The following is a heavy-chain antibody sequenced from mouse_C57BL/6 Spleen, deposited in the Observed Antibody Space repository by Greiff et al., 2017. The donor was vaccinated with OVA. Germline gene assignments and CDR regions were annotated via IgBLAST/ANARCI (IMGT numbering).Heavy chain of an antibody. V-gene: IGHV1-39*01. CDR2: INPNYGTT. D-gene: IGHD4-1*01. J-gene: IGHJ2*01. Sequence: EVKLMESGPELVKPGASVKISCKASGYSFTDYNMNWVKQSNGKSLEWIGVINPNYGTTSYNQKFKGKATLTVDQSSSPAYMQLNSLTSEYSAVYYCAQVSRTGTDYWGQGTTLTVSS. CDR1: GYSFTDYN. CDR3: AQVSRTGTDY.